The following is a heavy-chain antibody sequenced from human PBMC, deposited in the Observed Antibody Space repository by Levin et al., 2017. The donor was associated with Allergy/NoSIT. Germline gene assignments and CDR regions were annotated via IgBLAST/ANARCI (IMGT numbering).Heavy chain of an antibody. CDR2: INPDSGAS. CDR3: ATSPLNRYCSGGGGYSGGGEDAFDL. V-gene: IGHV1-2*02. D-gene: IGHD2-15*01. Sequence: GESLKISCKASGSTFTDHYVHWVRQAPGQGLEWMGWINPDSGASNYAQNLQGRVTMTRDTSISTAYMELSRLRSDDTAVYYCATSPLNRYCSGGGGYSGGGEDAFDLWGQGTMVTVSS. J-gene: IGHJ3*01. CDR1: GSTFTDHY.